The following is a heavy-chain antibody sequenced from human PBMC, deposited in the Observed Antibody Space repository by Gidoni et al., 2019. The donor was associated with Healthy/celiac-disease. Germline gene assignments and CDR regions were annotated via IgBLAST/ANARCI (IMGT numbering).Heavy chain of an antibody. D-gene: IGHD4-17*01. J-gene: IGHJ5*02. V-gene: IGHV1-69*01. CDR1: GGTFSSYA. CDR2: IIPIFGTA. CDR3: ARSALSADDYGEFSWFDP. Sequence: QVQLVQSGAEVKKPGSSVKVSCKASGGTFSSYAISWVRQAPGQGLEWMGGIIPIFGTANYAQKFQGRVTITADESTSTAYMELSSLRSEDTAVYYCARSALSADDYGEFSWFDPWGQGTLVTVSS.